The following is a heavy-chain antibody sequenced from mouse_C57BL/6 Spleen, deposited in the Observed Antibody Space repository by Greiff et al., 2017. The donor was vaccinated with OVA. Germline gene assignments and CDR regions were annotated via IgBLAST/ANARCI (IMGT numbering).Heavy chain of an antibody. J-gene: IGHJ4*01. Sequence: VQLQQSGTVLARPGASVKMSCKTSGYTFTSYWMHWVKQRPGQGLEWIGAIYPGNSDTSYNQKFKGKAKLTAVTSASTAYMELSSLTNEDSAVYYCTRSRDCGYYAMDDWGQGTSVTVSS. D-gene: IGHD2-13*01. CDR1: GYTFTSYW. V-gene: IGHV1-5*01. CDR2: IYPGNSDT. CDR3: TRSRDCGYYAMDD.